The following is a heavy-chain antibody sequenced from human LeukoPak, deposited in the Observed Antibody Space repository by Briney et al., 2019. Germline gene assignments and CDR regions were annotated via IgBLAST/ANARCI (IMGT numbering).Heavy chain of an antibody. J-gene: IGHJ4*02. D-gene: IGHD6-13*01. CDR2: IKQDGSEK. CDR1: GFTFSSYW. V-gene: IGHV3-7*01. Sequence: GGSLRLSCADSGFTFSSYWMSWVRQAPGKGLEWVANIKQDGSEKYYVDSVKGRFTVSRDNAKRLLFLQMKSLRVEDTAVYYCATDRDSSRQKRFGYWGQGTLVTVSS. CDR3: ATDRDSSRQKRFGY.